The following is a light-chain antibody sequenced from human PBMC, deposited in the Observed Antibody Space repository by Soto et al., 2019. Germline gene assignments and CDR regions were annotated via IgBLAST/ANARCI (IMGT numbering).Light chain of an antibody. CDR1: SDNIGSYNL. J-gene: IGLJ1*01. Sequence: QSALTQPASVSGSLGQSITISCIGTSDNIGSYNLVSWYQHKPGKAPKIIIFEGSKRPSGIPDRFSGFKSGTSATLGITGLQTGDEADYYCGTWDTSLRVFYVFGSGTKLTVL. CDR3: GTWDTSLRVFYV. CDR2: EGS. V-gene: IGLV2-14*02.